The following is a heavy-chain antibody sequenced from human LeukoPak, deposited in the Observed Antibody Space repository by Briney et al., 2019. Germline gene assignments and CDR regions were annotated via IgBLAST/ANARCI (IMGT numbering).Heavy chain of an antibody. Sequence: GESLRLFCAASGFTVSSNCMSWVRQPPGKELEWVSVIYSGGGTYYADSVKGRFPISRDNSKNTVYLQMNSLRAEDTAIYYCASAGVLRYLGDWGQGTLVTVSS. CDR2: IYSGGGT. V-gene: IGHV3-66*01. J-gene: IGHJ4*02. D-gene: IGHD3-9*01. CDR1: GFTVSSNC. CDR3: ASAGVLRYLGD.